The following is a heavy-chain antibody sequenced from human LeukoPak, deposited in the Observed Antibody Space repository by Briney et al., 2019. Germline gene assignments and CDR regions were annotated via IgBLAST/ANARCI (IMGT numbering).Heavy chain of an antibody. Sequence: SETLSLTCTVSGDSISNYFWTWIRQPAGKGLEWIGRIYSSGTTNYNPSLKSRVTMSVDTSKNQFSLKLSSVTAADTAVYYCPRTIAAAGRFLWYFDLWGRGTLVTVSS. CDR1: GDSISNYF. J-gene: IGHJ2*01. D-gene: IGHD6-13*01. V-gene: IGHV4-4*07. CDR2: IYSSGTT. CDR3: PRTIAAAGRFLWYFDL.